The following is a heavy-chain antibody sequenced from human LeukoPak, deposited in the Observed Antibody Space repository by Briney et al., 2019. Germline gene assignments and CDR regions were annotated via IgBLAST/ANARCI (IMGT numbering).Heavy chain of an antibody. J-gene: IGHJ6*02. Sequence: GGSLRLSCAASGFTFSNYGMHWVRQAPGKGLEWVAFIRYDGSNNYYADSVKGRFTISRDNSKNTLYLQMNSLRAEDMAVYYCAKAREDSSGWYHLYYYYGMDVWGQGTTVTVSS. CDR3: AKAREDSSGWYHLYYYYGMDV. CDR2: IRYDGSNN. V-gene: IGHV3-30*02. D-gene: IGHD6-19*01. CDR1: GFTFSNYG.